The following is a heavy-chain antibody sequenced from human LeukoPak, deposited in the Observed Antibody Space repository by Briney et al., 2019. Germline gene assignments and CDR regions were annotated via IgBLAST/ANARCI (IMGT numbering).Heavy chain of an antibody. CDR1: GFPLRSYS. CDR3: AREDYDFWSGYRIKSLAY. V-gene: IGHV3-48*01. J-gene: IGHJ4*02. CDR2: ISSISSTI. D-gene: IGHD3-3*01. Sequence: GGSLRLSCEASGFPLRSYSLTWVPRAPGRGLEGVSYISSISSTIYYADSVKGRFTISRDNAKNSLSLQMNSLRAEDTAVYYCAREDYDFWSGYRIKSLAYWGQGTLVTVSS.